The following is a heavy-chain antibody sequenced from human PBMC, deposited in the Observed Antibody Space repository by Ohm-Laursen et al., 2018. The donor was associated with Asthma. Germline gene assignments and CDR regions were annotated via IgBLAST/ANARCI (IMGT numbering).Heavy chain of an antibody. CDR2: LNAGNGNT. V-gene: IGHV1-3*01. D-gene: IGHD2-15*01. CDR1: GYTFTSYA. CDR3: ARGAPEDIWMVAAYKQNWFDP. Sequence: ASVKVSCKASGYTFTSYAMHWVRQAPGQRLEWMGWLNAGNGNTKYSQKFQGRVTITRDTSASTAYMELSSLRSEDTAVYYCARGAPEDIWMVAAYKQNWFDPWGQGTLVTVSS. J-gene: IGHJ5*02.